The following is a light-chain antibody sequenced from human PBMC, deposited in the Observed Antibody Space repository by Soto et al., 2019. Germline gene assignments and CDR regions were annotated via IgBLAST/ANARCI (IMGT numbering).Light chain of an antibody. J-gene: IGKJ1*01. Sequence: DIQMTPSPSSLSASAGDRVSLTCQAGQGINNYLKWYQQKPGKAPTRLIYDASTLDTGVQSRFTGSGSGKDFTFTITRLPSDDFANYYCQHYNSYSEAFGQGTKVDIK. V-gene: IGKV1-33*01. CDR3: QHYNSYSEA. CDR2: DAS. CDR1: QGINNY.